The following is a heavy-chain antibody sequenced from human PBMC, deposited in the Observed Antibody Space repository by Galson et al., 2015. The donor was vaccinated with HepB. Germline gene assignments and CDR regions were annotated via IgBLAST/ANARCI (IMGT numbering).Heavy chain of an antibody. CDR2: IIPIFGTA. CDR3: ARSGYSSGWSNLEWYYYYGMDV. Sequence: SVKVSCKASGGTFSSYAISWVRQAPGQGLEWMGGIIPIFGTANYAQKFQGRVTITADEPTSTAYMELSSLRSEDTAVYYCARSGYSSGWSNLEWYYYYGMDVWGQGTTVTVSS. V-gene: IGHV1-69*13. CDR1: GGTFSSYA. D-gene: IGHD6-19*01. J-gene: IGHJ6*02.